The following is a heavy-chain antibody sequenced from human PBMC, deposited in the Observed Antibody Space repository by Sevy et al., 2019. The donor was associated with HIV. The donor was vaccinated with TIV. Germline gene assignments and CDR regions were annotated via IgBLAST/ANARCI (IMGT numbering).Heavy chain of an antibody. CDR1: GGSFSGYY. V-gene: IGHV4-34*01. J-gene: IGHJ6*02. Sequence: SETLSLTCAVYGGSFSGYYWSWIRQPPGKGLEWIGEINHSGSTNYNPSLKSRVTISVDTSKNQFSLKRSSVTAADTAVYYCARGSLYGSGSYLFSCYGMDVWGQGTTVTVSS. D-gene: IGHD3-10*01. CDR3: ARGSLYGSGSYLFSCYGMDV. CDR2: INHSGST.